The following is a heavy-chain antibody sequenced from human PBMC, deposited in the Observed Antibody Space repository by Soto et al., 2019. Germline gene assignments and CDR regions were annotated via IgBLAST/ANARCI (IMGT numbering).Heavy chain of an antibody. CDR3: ARDLEGSRELNYYYYGMDV. J-gene: IGHJ6*02. CDR1: GFTVSSNY. CDR2: IYSGGST. V-gene: IGHV3-66*01. Sequence: PGGSLRLSCAASGFTVSSNYMRWVRQAPGKGLEWVSVIYSGGSTYYADSVKGRFTISRDNSKNTLYLQMNSLRAEDTAVYYCARDLEGSRELNYYYYGMDVWGQGTTVTVSS. D-gene: IGHD1-26*01.